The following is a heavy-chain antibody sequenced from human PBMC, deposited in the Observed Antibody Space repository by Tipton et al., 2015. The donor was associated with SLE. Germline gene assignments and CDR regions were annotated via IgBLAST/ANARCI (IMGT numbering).Heavy chain of an antibody. V-gene: IGHV3-74*01. J-gene: IGHJ6*02. CDR3: VRATTGTRMDV. CDR2: TNSDGSST. CDR1: GFTFSSYW. D-gene: IGHD1-1*01. Sequence: SLRLSCAASGFTFSSYWMHWVRQAPGRGLVWVSRTNSDGSSTIYADSVKGRFTISTGNAKNTLYLQMSSLRAEDTAVYYRVRATTGTRMDVWGQGTTVTVSS.